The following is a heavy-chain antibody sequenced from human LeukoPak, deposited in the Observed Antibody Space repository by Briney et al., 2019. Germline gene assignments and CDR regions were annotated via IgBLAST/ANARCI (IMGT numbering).Heavy chain of an antibody. V-gene: IGHV3-30*04. CDR3: ARTVTAVTTAQFDY. D-gene: IGHD4-17*01. J-gene: IGHJ4*02. CDR1: GFTFSNYA. CDR2: ISYDESNK. Sequence: GGSLRLSCAASGFTFSNYAMHWVRQAPGKGLEWVAVISYDESNKYYADSVKGRFTISRDNSKNTLYVQMNSLRAEDTAVYYCARTVTAVTTAQFDYWGQGTLVTVSS.